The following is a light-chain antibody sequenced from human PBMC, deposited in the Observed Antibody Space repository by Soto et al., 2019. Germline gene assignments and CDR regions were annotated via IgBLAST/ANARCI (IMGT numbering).Light chain of an antibody. CDR1: QSVSSN. J-gene: IGKJ2*01. CDR3: QQYYNWPPYT. V-gene: IGKV3-15*01. CDR2: GAS. Sequence: EIVMTQSPATLSVSPGERATLSCRASQSVSSNLAWYQQKPGQAPRLLIYGASTRATGIPARFSGSGSGTEFTLTISSLRPEDFAVYYCQQYYNWPPYTFGQGTKLEIK.